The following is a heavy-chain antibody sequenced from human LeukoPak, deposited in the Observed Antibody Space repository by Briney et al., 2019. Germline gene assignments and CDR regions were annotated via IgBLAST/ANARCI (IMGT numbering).Heavy chain of an antibody. Sequence: GGSLSLYGAGSGFTFSDYYMGWHGPGPGKGLEWVSYTSSSGSTIYYADSVKGRFTISRDNAKNSLYLQMNSLRAEDTAVYYCARDRWELLLWFGEMNHPNYGMDVWGQGTTVTVSS. V-gene: IGHV3-11*01. CDR1: GFTFSDYY. J-gene: IGHJ6*02. CDR2: TSSSGSTI. CDR3: ARDRWELLLWFGEMNHPNYGMDV. D-gene: IGHD3-10*01.